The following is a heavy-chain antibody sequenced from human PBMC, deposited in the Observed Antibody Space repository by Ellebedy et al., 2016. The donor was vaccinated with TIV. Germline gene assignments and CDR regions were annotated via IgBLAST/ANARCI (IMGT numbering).Heavy chain of an antibody. CDR3: ARERGDY. CDR1: GFTFSSYG. V-gene: IGHV3-21*01. J-gene: IGHJ4*02. Sequence: GESLKISCAASGFTFSSYGIHWVRQAPGKGLEWVSSISSSSSYIYYADSVKGRFTISRDNAKNSLYLQMNSLRAEDTDVYYCARERGDYWGQGTPVTVSS. CDR2: ISSSSSYI.